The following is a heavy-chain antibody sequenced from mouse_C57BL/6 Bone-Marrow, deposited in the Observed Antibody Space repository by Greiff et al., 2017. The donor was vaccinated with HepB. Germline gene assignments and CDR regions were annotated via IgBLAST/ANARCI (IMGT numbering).Heavy chain of an antibody. D-gene: IGHD2-1*01. V-gene: IGHV1-5*01. Sequence: VQLQQSGTVLARPGASVKMSCKTSGYTFTSYWMHWVKQRPGQGLEWIGAIYPGNSDTSYNQKFKGKAKLTAVTSASTAYMELSSLTNEDAAVYYCTRAINYGNYEGYAMDYWGQGTSVTVSS. CDR3: TRAINYGNYEGYAMDY. CDR1: GYTFTSYW. J-gene: IGHJ4*01. CDR2: IYPGNSDT.